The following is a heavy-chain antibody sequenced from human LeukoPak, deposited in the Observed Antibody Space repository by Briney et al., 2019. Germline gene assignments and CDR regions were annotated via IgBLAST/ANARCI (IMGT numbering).Heavy chain of an antibody. CDR2: INVGNGNT. CDR1: GYTFISYA. CDR3: ARDRGAATGNWFDP. J-gene: IGHJ5*02. Sequence: GASVKVSCKASGYTFISYAIHWVRQTPGQRLEWMGWINVGNGNTKYSQKFQGRVTITRDTSASTAYMELSSLRFEDTAVYYCARDRGAATGNWFDPWGQGTLVTVSS. V-gene: IGHV1-3*01. D-gene: IGHD6-13*01.